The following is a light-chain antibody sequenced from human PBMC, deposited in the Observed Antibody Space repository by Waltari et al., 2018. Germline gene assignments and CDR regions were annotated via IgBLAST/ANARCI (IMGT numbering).Light chain of an antibody. CDR3: CSYAGNYIMI. Sequence: QSVLTQPRSVSGSRGQSVTISCTGNKSDVGAYDSVSWYQHHPGKVPKLMIYDVRRRPSGVPPRFSGSQSGTSASLTISGLQTEDEADYYCCSYAGNYIMIFGGGTKVTVL. CDR2: DVR. V-gene: IGLV2-11*01. CDR1: KSDVGAYDS. J-gene: IGLJ2*01.